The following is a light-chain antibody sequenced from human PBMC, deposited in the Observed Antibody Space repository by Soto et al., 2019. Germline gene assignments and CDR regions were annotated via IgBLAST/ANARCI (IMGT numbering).Light chain of an antibody. CDR2: EVS. J-gene: IGLJ1*01. CDR1: SSDVGGYNY. V-gene: IGLV2-8*01. CDR3: SSYSGSNNLYV. Sequence: QSALTQPPSASGSPGQSVTISCTGTSSDVGGYNYVSWYQQHPGKAPKLMIYEVSKRPSGVPDRFSGSKSGNTASLTVSGLQAEDEADYYCSSYSGSNNLYVFGAWTKLTVL.